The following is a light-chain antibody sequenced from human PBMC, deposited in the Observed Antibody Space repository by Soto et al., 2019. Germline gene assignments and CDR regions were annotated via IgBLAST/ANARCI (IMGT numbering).Light chain of an antibody. Sequence: EIVLTLSPGTLSLSPGERATLSCRASQSVSSSYLAWYQQKPGHAPRVLIYGASSRATGIPDRLSGSGSGTDFTLTISRMEPEDFAVYYCQQYGSSRTFGQGTKVDIK. V-gene: IGKV3-20*01. J-gene: IGKJ1*01. CDR2: GAS. CDR3: QQYGSSRT. CDR1: QSVSSSY.